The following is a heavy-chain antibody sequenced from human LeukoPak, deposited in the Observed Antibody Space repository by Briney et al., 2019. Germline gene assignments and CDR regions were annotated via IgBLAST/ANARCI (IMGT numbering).Heavy chain of an antibody. D-gene: IGHD3-16*02. CDR3: ASPASRYDYVWGSYRSDAFDI. J-gene: IGHJ3*02. CDR2: IIPIFGTA. Sequence: SVKVSCKASGGTFSSYAISWVRQAPGQGLEWMGGIIPIFGTANYAQKFQGRVTITADESTSTAYMELSSLRSEDTAVYYCASPASRYDYVWGSYRSDAFDIWGQGTMVTVSS. V-gene: IGHV1-69*13. CDR1: GGTFSSYA.